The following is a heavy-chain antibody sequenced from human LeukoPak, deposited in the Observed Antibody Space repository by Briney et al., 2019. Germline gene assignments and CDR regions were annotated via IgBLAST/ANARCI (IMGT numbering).Heavy chain of an antibody. CDR2: IRTKAYGGTT. CDR1: GVTFRDYA. V-gene: IGHV3-49*04. D-gene: IGHD2/OR15-2a*01. Sequence: GGSLRLSCTASGVTFRDYAISWVRQATGKGLEWVGLIRTKAYGGTTRYAASVRGRFIVSRDDSKRIAYLQMNSLKTEDKAVYHCTRAYCDRNSCFEYWGQGTLVTVSS. J-gene: IGHJ4*02. CDR3: TRAYCDRNSCFEY.